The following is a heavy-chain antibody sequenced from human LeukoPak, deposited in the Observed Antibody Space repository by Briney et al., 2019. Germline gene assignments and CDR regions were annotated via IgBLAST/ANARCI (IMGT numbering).Heavy chain of an antibody. D-gene: IGHD6-19*01. V-gene: IGHV3-30-3*01. CDR1: GFTFRTYA. CDR3: ARDLSSSGWYGSDY. CDR2: ISFDGNNK. J-gene: IGHJ4*02. Sequence: GGSLRLSCPASGFTFRTYALHWVRQAPGRGLEWVALISFDGNNKYYADSVKGRFTISRDNPKNTLYLQMNSLRVEDTAVYYCARDLSSSGWYGSDYWGQGTLVTVSS.